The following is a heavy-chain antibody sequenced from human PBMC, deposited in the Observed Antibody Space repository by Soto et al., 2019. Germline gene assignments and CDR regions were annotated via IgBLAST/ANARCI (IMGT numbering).Heavy chain of an antibody. CDR1: GGSFSGYC. V-gene: IGHV4-34*01. CDR3: ARGRRGYTNTWYVD. D-gene: IGHD6-13*01. Sequence: SETLSLTCAVYGGSFSGYCWTWIRQPPGKGLEWIGEISHNGSTSYNPSLKSRVTMSVDTPKNHFSLMLTSVTAADTAVYYCARGRRGYTNTWYVDWGQGTLVTVSS. CDR2: ISHNGST. J-gene: IGHJ4*02.